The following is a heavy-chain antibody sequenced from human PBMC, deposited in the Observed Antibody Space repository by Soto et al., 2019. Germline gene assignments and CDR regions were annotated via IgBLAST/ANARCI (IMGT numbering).Heavy chain of an antibody. J-gene: IGHJ4*02. CDR1: GFSFSTYG. Sequence: EVQLLESGGDLVQPGGSLRLSCATSGFSFSTYGMSWVRQAPGKGLEWVSAISGSGDNTFYADSVKGRFTISRDNSKNSVYLQMNSLRAEDTAVFYCAKDRSNGVWCGYFDYWCQGTLVTFSS. V-gene: IGHV3-23*01. CDR2: ISGSGDNT. D-gene: IGHD3-3*01. CDR3: AKDRSNGVWCGYFDY.